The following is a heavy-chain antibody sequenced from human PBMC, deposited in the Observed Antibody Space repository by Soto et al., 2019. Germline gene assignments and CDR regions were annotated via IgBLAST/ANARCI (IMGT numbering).Heavy chain of an antibody. CDR3: ARGGTIFGVVTARGYFDY. J-gene: IGHJ4*02. Sequence: PSETLSLTCAVYGGSFSGYYWSWIRQPPGKGLEWIGEINHSGSTNYNPSLKSRVTISVDTSKNQFSLKLSSVTAADTAVYYCARGGTIFGVVTARGYFDYWGQGTLVTVSS. CDR1: GGSFSGYY. CDR2: INHSGST. D-gene: IGHD3-3*01. V-gene: IGHV4-34*01.